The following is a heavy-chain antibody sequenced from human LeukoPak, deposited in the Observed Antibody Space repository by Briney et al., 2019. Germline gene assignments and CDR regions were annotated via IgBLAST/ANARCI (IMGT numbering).Heavy chain of an antibody. D-gene: IGHD3-22*01. CDR3: AKDLDSSGYLGQIDY. V-gene: IGHV3-23*01. CDR1: GFTFSSYD. Sequence: GGSLRLSCAASGFTFSSYDMSWVRQAPGKGLEWVSAISGSGGSTYHADSVKGRSTISRDNSKNTLYLQMNSLRAEDTAVYYCAKDLDSSGYLGQIDYWGQGTLVTVSS. CDR2: ISGSGGST. J-gene: IGHJ4*02.